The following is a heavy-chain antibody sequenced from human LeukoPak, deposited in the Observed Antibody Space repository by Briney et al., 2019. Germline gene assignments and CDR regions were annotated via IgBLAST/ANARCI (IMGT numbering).Heavy chain of an antibody. Sequence: PSETLSLTCTVSGGSISIYYWSWIRQPPGKGLEWIGYIYYSGSTNYNPSLKSRVTISVDTSKNQFSLKLSSVTAADTAVYYCARTGPSLWFGELWFDPWGQGTLVTVSS. CDR2: IYYSGST. V-gene: IGHV4-59*08. D-gene: IGHD3-10*01. CDR1: GGSISIYY. J-gene: IGHJ5*02. CDR3: ARTGPSLWFGELWFDP.